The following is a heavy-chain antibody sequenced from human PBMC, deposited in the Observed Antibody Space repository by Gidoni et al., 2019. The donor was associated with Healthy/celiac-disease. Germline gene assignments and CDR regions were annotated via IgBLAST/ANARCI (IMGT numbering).Heavy chain of an antibody. CDR2: ISSSSSYI. J-gene: IGHJ4*02. CDR1: GLSFSSYS. CDR3: ARINSSGWYEPFDY. D-gene: IGHD6-19*01. Sequence: EGQLVESGGGLVKPGGSRRLSGAASGLSFSSYSMNWVRQAPGKGLGWVSSISSSSSYIYYSDSVKGRFTISRANAKNSLYLQMNRLRAEDTAVYYCARINSSGWYEPFDYWGQGTLVTVSS. V-gene: IGHV3-21*01.